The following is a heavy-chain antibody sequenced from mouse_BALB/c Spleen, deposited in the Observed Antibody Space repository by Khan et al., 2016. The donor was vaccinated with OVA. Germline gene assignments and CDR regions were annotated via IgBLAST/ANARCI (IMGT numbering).Heavy chain of an antibody. D-gene: IGHD2-3*01. CDR2: IYPGTNSS. Sequence: QVQLKQSGAELVRPGASVKLSCKTSGYIFTSYWIHWVKQRSGQGLEWIARIYPGTNSSYYNEIFKGKATLTADQSSSTAYMQLSSLKSEDSAVYFGARDGPDGAWFVYWGQGTLVTVSA. CDR3: ARDGPDGAWFVY. J-gene: IGHJ3*01. CDR1: GYIFTSYW. V-gene: IGHV1-76*01.